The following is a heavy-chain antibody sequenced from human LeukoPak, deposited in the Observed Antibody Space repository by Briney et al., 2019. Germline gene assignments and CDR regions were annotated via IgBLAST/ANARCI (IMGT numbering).Heavy chain of an antibody. D-gene: IGHD5-18*01. V-gene: IGHV1-18*01. J-gene: IGHJ4*02. CDR1: GYTFTSYA. Sequence: GASVKVSCKASGYTFTSYAMNWVRQAPGQGLEWMGWISVDYGKTNYAQKFQGRVTMTTDTSTKTAYMELRSLRSDDTAVYYCAREFGYSYGNGFDYWGQGTLVTVAS. CDR3: AREFGYSYGNGFDY. CDR2: ISVDYGKT.